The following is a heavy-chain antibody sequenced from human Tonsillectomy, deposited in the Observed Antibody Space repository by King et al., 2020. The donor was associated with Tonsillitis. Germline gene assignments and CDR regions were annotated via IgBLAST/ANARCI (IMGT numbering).Heavy chain of an antibody. CDR2: NYWNDDK. V-gene: IGHV2-5*01. CDR3: AHTFLFRGYCSGDRGQNFDY. CDR1: GFSLSTSGVG. D-gene: IGHD2-15*01. J-gene: IGHJ4*02. Sequence: TLKESGPTLVKPTETLTLTCTFSGFSLSTSGVGVGWIRQPPGKALEWLALNYWNDDKRYSPSLKRRLTITKDTSKNQVVVTITNMDPVDTAIYYCAHTFLFRGYCSGDRGQNFDYWGQGTLVTVSS.